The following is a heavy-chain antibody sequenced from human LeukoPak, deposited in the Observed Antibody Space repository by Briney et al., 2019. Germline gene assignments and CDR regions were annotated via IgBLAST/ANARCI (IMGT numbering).Heavy chain of an antibody. CDR2: INPNSGGT. CDR1: GYTFTGYY. Sequence: ASVKVSCKASGYTFTGYYMHWVRQAPGQGLEWMGWINPNSGGTNHAQKFQGRVTMTRDTSISTAYMELSRLRSDDTAVYYCARDSSTVAAAGSYFDYWGQGTLVTVSS. J-gene: IGHJ4*02. D-gene: IGHD6-13*01. V-gene: IGHV1-2*02. CDR3: ARDSSTVAAAGSYFDY.